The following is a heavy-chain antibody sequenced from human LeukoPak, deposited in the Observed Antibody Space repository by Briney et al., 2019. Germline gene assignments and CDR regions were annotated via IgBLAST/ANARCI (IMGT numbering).Heavy chain of an antibody. CDR3: AKDVGIAVAGGWFDP. J-gene: IGHJ5*02. Sequence: PGGSLRLSCAASGFTFDDYAMHWVRQAPGKGLEWVSGISWNSGSIGYADSVKGRFTISRDNAKNSLYLQMNSLRAEDTALYYCAKDVGIAVAGGWFDPWGQGTLSPSPQ. CDR2: ISWNSGSI. V-gene: IGHV3-9*01. CDR1: GFTFDDYA. D-gene: IGHD6-19*01.